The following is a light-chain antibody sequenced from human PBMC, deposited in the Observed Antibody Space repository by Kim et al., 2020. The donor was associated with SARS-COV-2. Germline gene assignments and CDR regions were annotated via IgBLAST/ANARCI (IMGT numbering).Light chain of an antibody. Sequence: DIVMTQSPDSLAVSLCERATINCKSSQSVLYSSNNKNYLAWYQQKPGQPPKLLIYWASTRESGVPDRFSGGGSGTDFTLTISSLQAEDVAVYYCQQYYSTPRTFGQGTKLEI. CDR1: QSVLYSSNNKNY. CDR3: QQYYSTPRT. CDR2: WAS. J-gene: IGKJ2*01. V-gene: IGKV4-1*01.